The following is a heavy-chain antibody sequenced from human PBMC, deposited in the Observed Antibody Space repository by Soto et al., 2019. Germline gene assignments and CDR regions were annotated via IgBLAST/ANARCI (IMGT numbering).Heavy chain of an antibody. CDR3: AHGGYSYGYDYFDY. D-gene: IGHD5-18*01. CDR1: GGTFSSYA. CDR2: IIPIFGTA. V-gene: IGHV1-69*13. J-gene: IGHJ4*02. Sequence: PVKVSCKASGGTFSSYAISWVRQAPGQGLEWMGGIIPIFGTANYAQKFQGRVTITADESTSTAYMELSSLRSEDTAVYYCAHGGYSYGYDYFDYWGQGTLVTVSS.